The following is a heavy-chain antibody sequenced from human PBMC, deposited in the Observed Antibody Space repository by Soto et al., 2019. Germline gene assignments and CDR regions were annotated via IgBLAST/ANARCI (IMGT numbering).Heavy chain of an antibody. D-gene: IGHD3-10*01. CDR1: GFTFSSYA. J-gene: IGHJ4*02. CDR3: ARAPPTMVRGVILYYFDY. CDR2: ISGSGGST. Sequence: GGSLRLSCAASGFTFSSYAMSWVRQAPGKGLEWVSAISGSGGSTYYADSVKGRFTISRDNSKNTLYLQMNSLRSEDTAVYYCARAPPTMVRGVILYYFDYWGQGTLVTVS. V-gene: IGHV3-23*01.